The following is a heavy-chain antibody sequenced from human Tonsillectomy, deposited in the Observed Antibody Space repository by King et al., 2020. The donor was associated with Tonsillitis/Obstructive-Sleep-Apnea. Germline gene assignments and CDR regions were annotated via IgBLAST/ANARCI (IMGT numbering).Heavy chain of an antibody. J-gene: IGHJ4*02. V-gene: IGHV4-39*01. CDR3: ARQVDLEWLLYFDN. CDR2: IYHSGST. D-gene: IGHD3-3*01. CDR1: VGPISSGSYY. Sequence: QLQESGPGLVKPSETLSLTCTVFVGPISSGSYYWGWIRQPPGKGLEWIGSIYHSGSTYYNPSLKSRVTISVDTSKNQFSLKLSSVPAADTAVYYCARQVDLEWLLYFDNWGQGTLVTVSS.